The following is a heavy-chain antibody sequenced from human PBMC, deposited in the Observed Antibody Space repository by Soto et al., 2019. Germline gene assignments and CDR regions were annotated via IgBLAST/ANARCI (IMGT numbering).Heavy chain of an antibody. J-gene: IGHJ4*02. V-gene: IGHV3-23*01. Sequence: EVQLLESGGGLVQPGGSLRLSCAASGFTFSTYAMRWVRQAPGKGLEWVSAISGRGDSTYYADSVKGRFTISRDNSKNTLYLQMNSLRAEDPAVYYCARRGSGSYYDYWGQGTVVTVSS. D-gene: IGHD1-26*01. CDR3: ARRGSGSYYDY. CDR1: GFTFSTYA. CDR2: ISGRGDST.